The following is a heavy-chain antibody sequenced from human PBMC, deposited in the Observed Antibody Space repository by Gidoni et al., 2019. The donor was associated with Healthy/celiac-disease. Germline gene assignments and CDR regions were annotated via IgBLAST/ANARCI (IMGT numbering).Heavy chain of an antibody. D-gene: IGHD5-18*01. CDR3: ARGRRGDTAMVKRSPFDYYYYGMDV. CDR2: INHSGST. Sequence: QVQLQQWGAGLLKPSETLSLTCAVHGGSFSGYYWSWIRQPPGKGLEWIGEINHSGSTNYNPSLKSRVTISVDTSKNQFSLKLSSVTAADTAVYYCARGRRGDTAMVKRSPFDYYYYGMDVWGQGTTVTVSS. J-gene: IGHJ6*02. V-gene: IGHV4-34*01. CDR1: GGSFSGYY.